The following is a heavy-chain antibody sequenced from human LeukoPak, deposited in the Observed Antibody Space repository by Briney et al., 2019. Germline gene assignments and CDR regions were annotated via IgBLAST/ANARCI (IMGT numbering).Heavy chain of an antibody. CDR1: GYTFTSYG. V-gene: IGHV1-46*01. CDR3: ARDTYHDSSGSDY. Sequence: ASVKVSCKASGYTFTSYGISWVRQAPGQGLEWMGIINPSSGITNYAQKFQGRVTMTRDMSTSTVYVELSSLRSEDTAVYYCARDTYHDSSGSDYWGQGTLVTVSS. D-gene: IGHD3-22*01. J-gene: IGHJ4*02. CDR2: INPSSGIT.